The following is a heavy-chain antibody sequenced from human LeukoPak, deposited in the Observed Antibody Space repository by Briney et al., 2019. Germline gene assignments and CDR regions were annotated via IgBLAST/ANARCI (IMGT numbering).Heavy chain of an antibody. D-gene: IGHD3-22*01. CDR1: GYTFTSYA. CDR2: INAGNGNT. CDR3: ARGLFGDSSGRELDY. V-gene: IGHV1-3*01. Sequence: GASVKVSCKASGYTFTSYAMHWVRQAPGQRLEWMGWINAGNGNTKYSQKFQGRVNITRDTSASTAYMELSSLRSEDTAVYYCARGLFGDSSGRELDYWGQGTLVTVSS. J-gene: IGHJ4*02.